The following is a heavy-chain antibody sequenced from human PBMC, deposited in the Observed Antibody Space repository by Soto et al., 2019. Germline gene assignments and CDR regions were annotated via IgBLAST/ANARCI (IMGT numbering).Heavy chain of an antibody. V-gene: IGHV4-59*01. CDR2: IYYSGST. Sequence: SETLSLTCTVSGGSISSYYWSWIRQPPGKGLEWIGYIYYSGSTNYNPSLKSRVTISVDTSKNQFSLKLSSVTAADTAVYYCARGPYYDILTGYYYYFDYWGQGTLVTVS. CDR1: GGSISSYY. CDR3: ARGPYYDILTGYYYYFDY. J-gene: IGHJ4*02. D-gene: IGHD3-9*01.